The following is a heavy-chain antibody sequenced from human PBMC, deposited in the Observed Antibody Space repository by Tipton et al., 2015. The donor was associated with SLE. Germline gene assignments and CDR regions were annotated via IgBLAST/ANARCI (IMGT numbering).Heavy chain of an antibody. CDR3: VERTGEN. CDR1: GVSITSNIYY. D-gene: IGHD3/OR15-3a*01. J-gene: IGHJ1*01. Sequence: TLSLTCSVSGVSITSNIYYWGWIRQPPGKGLEWLGTIYFSGKTYYNPSLKSCVTISLEMSKNQFSLKLNSTTAADTAVYYCVERTGENWGQGALVPVPS. CDR2: IYFSGKT. V-gene: IGHV4-39*07.